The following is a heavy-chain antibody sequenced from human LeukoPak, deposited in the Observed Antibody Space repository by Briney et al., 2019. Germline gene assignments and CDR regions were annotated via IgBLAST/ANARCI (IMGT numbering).Heavy chain of an antibody. D-gene: IGHD5-24*01. Sequence: GASVEVSCKASGYTFTGYYMHWVRQAPGQGLEWMGWINPNSGGTNYAQKFQGRVTMTRDTSISTAYMELSRLRSDDTAVYYCARAGRDGYNYYGYWGQGTLVTVSS. CDR2: INPNSGGT. CDR1: GYTFTGYY. J-gene: IGHJ4*02. CDR3: ARAGRDGYNYYGY. V-gene: IGHV1-2*02.